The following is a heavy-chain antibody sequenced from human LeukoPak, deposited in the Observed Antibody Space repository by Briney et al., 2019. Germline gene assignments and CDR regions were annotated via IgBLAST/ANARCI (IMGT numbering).Heavy chain of an antibody. D-gene: IGHD2-21*02. CDR1: GGSISSSSYY. J-gene: IGHJ5*02. Sequence: PSETLSLTCTVSGGSISSSSYYWGWIRQPPGKGLEWIGRIYTSGSTNYNPSLKSRVTMSVDTSKNQFSLKLSSVTAADTAVYYCARAVYGILAYCGGDCFSGWFDPWGQGTLVTVSS. CDR2: IYTSGST. V-gene: IGHV4-39*07. CDR3: ARAVYGILAYCGGDCFSGWFDP.